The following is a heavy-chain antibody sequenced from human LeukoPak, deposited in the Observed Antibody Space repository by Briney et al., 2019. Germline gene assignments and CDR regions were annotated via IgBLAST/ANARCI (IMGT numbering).Heavy chain of an antibody. CDR1: GFTFSSYA. J-gene: IGHJ4*02. D-gene: IGHD4-17*01. CDR2: ISYDGSSK. CDR3: ARASRFMTTVNSQLDY. Sequence: GGSLRLSCTASGFTFSSYAMHWLPQAPGKGLEWVAVISYDGSSKYCTDSVKGRFTISRDNSYNTLYLQMNSLRAEDTAMSYCARASRFMTTVNSQLDYWGQGTLVTVSS. V-gene: IGHV3-30*04.